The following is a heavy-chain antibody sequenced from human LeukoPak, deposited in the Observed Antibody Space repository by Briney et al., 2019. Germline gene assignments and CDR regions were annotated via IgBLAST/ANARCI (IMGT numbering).Heavy chain of an antibody. J-gene: IGHJ3*02. CDR1: GFTFRNYV. Sequence: GGSLRLSCAASGFTFRNYVMHWVRQAPGKGLEWVAFIQYDGSNKYYADSVKGRFTISRDNSKNTPDLQMSSLRTEDTAVYCSGRDPLDIWGQGTMVTVSS. CDR3: GRDPLDI. V-gene: IGHV3-30*02. CDR2: IQYDGSNK.